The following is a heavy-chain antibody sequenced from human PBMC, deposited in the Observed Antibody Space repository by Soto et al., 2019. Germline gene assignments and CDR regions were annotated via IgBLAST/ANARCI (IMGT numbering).Heavy chain of an antibody. D-gene: IGHD2-15*01. CDR2: IIPILGIA. V-gene: IGHV1-69*02. CDR3: ASHPDLGYCSGGSCYSRWFDP. CDR1: GGTFSSYT. Sequence: SVKVSCKASGGTFSSYTISWVRQAPGQGLEWMGRIIPILGIANYAQKFQGRVTITADKSTSTAYMELSSLRSEDTAVYYCASHPDLGYCSGGSCYSRWFDPWGQGTLVTVSS. J-gene: IGHJ5*02.